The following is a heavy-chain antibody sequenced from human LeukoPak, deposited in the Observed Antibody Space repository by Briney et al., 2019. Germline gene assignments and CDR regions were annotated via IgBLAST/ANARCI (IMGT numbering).Heavy chain of an antibody. CDR3: AREARGCSFRSLHFDY. CDR2: INHSGST. J-gene: IGHJ4*02. V-gene: IGHV4-34*01. Sequence: PSETLSLTCAVYGGSFSGYYWSWIRQPPGKGLEWIGEINHSGSTNYNPSLKSRVTMSVDTSKNQFSLKLSSVTAADTAVYYCAREARGCSFRSLHFDYWGQGTLVTVSS. CDR1: GGSFSGYY. D-gene: IGHD2-15*01.